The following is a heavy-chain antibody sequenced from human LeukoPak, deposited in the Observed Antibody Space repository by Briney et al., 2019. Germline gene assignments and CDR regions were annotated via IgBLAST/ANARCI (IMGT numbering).Heavy chain of an antibody. D-gene: IGHD6-13*01. V-gene: IGHV3-21*01. J-gene: IGHJ4*02. CDR1: GFTFSSYS. Sequence: GGSLRPSCAASGFTFSSYSMNWVRQAPGKGLEWVSSISSSSSYIYYADSVKGRFTISRDNAKNSLYLQMNSLRAEDTAVYYCARSSPGIADYWGQGTLVTVSS. CDR2: ISSSSSYI. CDR3: ARSSPGIADY.